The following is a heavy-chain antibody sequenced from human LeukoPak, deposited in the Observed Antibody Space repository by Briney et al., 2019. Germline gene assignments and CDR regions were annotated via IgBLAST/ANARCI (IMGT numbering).Heavy chain of an antibody. V-gene: IGHV1-69*05. D-gene: IGHD2-2*02. CDR1: GGTFSSYA. Sequence: SVKVSCKASGGTFSSYAISWVRQAPGQGLEWMGGIITIFGTANYAQKLQGRGTITTDESTSTAYMELSSLRSEDTAVYYCASGVVPAAIPSYYYRDVWGKGTTVTVSS. CDR3: ASGVVPAAIPSYYYRDV. J-gene: IGHJ6*03. CDR2: IITIFGTA.